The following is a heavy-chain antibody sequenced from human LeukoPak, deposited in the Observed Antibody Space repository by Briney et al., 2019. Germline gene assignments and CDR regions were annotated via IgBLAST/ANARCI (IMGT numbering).Heavy chain of an antibody. CDR2: VDPEDGET. V-gene: IGHV1-69-2*01. J-gene: IGHJ4*02. CDR1: GYTFTDYY. D-gene: IGHD6-19*01. Sequence: ASVKISXKVSGYTFTDYYMQWVQQAPGKGLEWMGLVDPEDGETIYAEKFQGRVTITAGTSTDTAYMELSSLRSEDTAVYYCAILIVAGTHFDYWGQGTLVTVSS. CDR3: AILIVAGTHFDY.